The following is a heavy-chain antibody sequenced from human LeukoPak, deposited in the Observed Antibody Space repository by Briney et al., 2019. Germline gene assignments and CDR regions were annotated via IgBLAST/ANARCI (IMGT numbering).Heavy chain of an antibody. J-gene: IGHJ2*01. CDR1: GFTFDDYA. D-gene: IGHD6-13*01. CDR3: AKDIAAAGTGWYFDL. Sequence: GRSLRLSCAASGFTFDDYAMHWVRQAPGKGLEWVSGISWNSGSIGYADSVKGRFTISRDNAKNSLYLQMNSLRAEDTALYYCAKDIAAAGTGWYFDLWGRGTLVTVSS. CDR2: ISWNSGSI. V-gene: IGHV3-9*01.